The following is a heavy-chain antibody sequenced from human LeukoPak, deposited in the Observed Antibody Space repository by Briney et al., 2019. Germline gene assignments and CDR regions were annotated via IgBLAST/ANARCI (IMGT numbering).Heavy chain of an antibody. V-gene: IGHV3-30*04. CDR1: GFTFSSYA. D-gene: IGHD6-19*01. Sequence: GGSLRPSCAASGFTFSSYAMHWVRQAPGKGLEWVAVISYDGSNKYYADSVKGRFTISRDNSKNTPYLQMNSLRAEDAAVYYCARDLAVAGENPDYWGQGTLVTVSS. CDR3: ARDLAVAGENPDY. J-gene: IGHJ4*02. CDR2: ISYDGSNK.